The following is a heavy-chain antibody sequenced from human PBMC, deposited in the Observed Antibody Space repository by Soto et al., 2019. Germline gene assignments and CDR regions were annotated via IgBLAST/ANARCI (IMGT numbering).Heavy chain of an antibody. CDR3: ARGSPTTVTTWFDP. Sequence: SVKVSCKASGGTFSNFAINWVRQAPGQGLEWMGGIIPVFGKAKYAQKFQGRVQFTADESTSTAYMEVNSLTSEDTAVYYCARGSPTTVTTWFDPWGQGTLVTVSS. CDR1: GGTFSNFA. V-gene: IGHV1-69*13. J-gene: IGHJ5*02. CDR2: IIPVFGKA. D-gene: IGHD4-17*01.